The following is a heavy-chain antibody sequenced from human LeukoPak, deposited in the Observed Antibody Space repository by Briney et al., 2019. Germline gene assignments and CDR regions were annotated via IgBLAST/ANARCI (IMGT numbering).Heavy chain of an antibody. V-gene: IGHV3-30-3*01. Sequence: PGRSLRLSCAASGFTFSSYAMHWVRQAPGKGLEWVAVISYDGSNKYYADSVKGRFTISRDNSKNTLYLQMNSLRAEDTAVYYCATPGVVNARVVDYWGQGTLVTVSS. CDR3: ATPGVVNARVVDY. CDR2: ISYDGSNK. CDR1: GFTFSSYA. J-gene: IGHJ4*02. D-gene: IGHD4-23*01.